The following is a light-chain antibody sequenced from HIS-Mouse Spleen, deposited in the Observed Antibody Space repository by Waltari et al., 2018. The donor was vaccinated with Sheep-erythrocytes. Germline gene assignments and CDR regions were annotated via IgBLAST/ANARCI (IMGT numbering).Light chain of an antibody. J-gene: IGKJ2*01. CDR3: LQDYNYPYT. CDR1: QGLRND. Sequence: AIQMTQSPSSLSASVGDRVPITCRASQGLRNDLGWYQQKPGKAPKLLIYAASSLQSGVPSRFSGSGSGTDFTLTISSLQPEDFATYYCLQDYNYPYTFGQGTKLEIK. V-gene: IGKV1-6*01. CDR2: AAS.